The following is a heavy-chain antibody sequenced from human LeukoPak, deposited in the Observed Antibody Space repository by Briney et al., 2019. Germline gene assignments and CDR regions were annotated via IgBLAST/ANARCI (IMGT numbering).Heavy chain of an antibody. Sequence: SETLSLTCTVSGGSISSYYWSWIRQPPGKGLEWIGYIYYSGSTNYNPSLKSRVTISVDTSKNQFSLKLSSVTAADTAVYYCARDGSGYDYWGQGTLATVSS. D-gene: IGHD3-22*01. V-gene: IGHV4-59*01. J-gene: IGHJ4*02. CDR3: ARDGSGYDY. CDR2: IYYSGST. CDR1: GGSISSYY.